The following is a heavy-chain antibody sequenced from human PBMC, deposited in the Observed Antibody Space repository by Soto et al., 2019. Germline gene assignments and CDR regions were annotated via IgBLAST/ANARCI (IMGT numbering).Heavy chain of an antibody. D-gene: IGHD6-13*01. CDR1: GFTFSSYS. Sequence: GGSLRLSCAASGFTFSSYSMNWVRRAPGKGLEWVSSISSSSSYIYYADSVKGRFTISRDNAKNSLYLQMNSLRAEDTAVYYCARGEFSLAAAGIVFDCWGQGTLVTVSS. CDR3: ARGEFSLAAAGIVFDC. V-gene: IGHV3-21*01. CDR2: ISSSSSYI. J-gene: IGHJ4*02.